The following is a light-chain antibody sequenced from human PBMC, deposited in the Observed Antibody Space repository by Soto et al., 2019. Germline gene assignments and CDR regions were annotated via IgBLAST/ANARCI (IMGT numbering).Light chain of an antibody. CDR1: SSNIGAGYD. V-gene: IGLV1-40*01. CDR2: GNS. Sequence: QLVLTQPPSVSGAPGQRVTISCTGSSSNIGAGYDVHWYQQLPGTAPKLLIYGNSNRPSGVPDRFSGSKSGTSASLAITGLQAEDEADYYCQSYDSSLSAHVVFGGGTKVTFL. J-gene: IGLJ2*01. CDR3: QSYDSSLSAHVV.